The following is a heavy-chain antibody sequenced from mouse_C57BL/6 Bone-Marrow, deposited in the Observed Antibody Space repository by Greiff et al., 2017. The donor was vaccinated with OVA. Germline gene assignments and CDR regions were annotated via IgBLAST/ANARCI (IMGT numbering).Heavy chain of an antibody. J-gene: IGHJ1*03. CDR3: ARTSYYYGSSYWYFDV. D-gene: IGHD1-1*01. Sequence: QVQLQQPGAELVRPGSSVKLSCKASGYTFTSYWMDWVKQRPGQGLEWIGNIYPSDSENHYNQKFKDKATLTVDKSSSTAYMQLSSLTSEDSAVYYCARTSYYYGSSYWYFDVWGTGTTVTVSS. V-gene: IGHV1-61*01. CDR1: GYTFTSYW. CDR2: IYPSDSEN.